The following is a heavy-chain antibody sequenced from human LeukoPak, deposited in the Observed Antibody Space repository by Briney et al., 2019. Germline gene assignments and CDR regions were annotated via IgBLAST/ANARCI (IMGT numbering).Heavy chain of an antibody. Sequence: ASVKVSCKASGGTFSSYAISWVRQAPGQGREWMGWISAYNGNTNYAQKLQGRVTMTTDTSTSTAYMELRSLRSDDTAVYYCARAFSSRSSSWHPLYYFDYWGQGTLVTVSS. V-gene: IGHV1-18*01. CDR3: ARAFSSRSSSWHPLYYFDY. J-gene: IGHJ4*02. CDR2: ISAYNGNT. D-gene: IGHD6-13*01. CDR1: GGTFSSYA.